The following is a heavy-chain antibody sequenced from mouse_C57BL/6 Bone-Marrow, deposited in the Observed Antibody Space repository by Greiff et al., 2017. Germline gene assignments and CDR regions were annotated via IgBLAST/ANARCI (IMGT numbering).Heavy chain of an antibody. CDR1: GYTFTSYT. Sequence: VQLQQSGAELARPGASVKMSCKASGYTFTSYTMHWVKQRPGQGLEWIGYINPSSGYTKYNQKFKDKATLTADKSSSTAYMQLSSLTSEDSAVYDCARSHYSNCYWYCDVWGTGTTVTVSS. D-gene: IGHD2-5*01. CDR3: ARSHYSNCYWYCDV. CDR2: INPSSGYT. V-gene: IGHV1-4*01. J-gene: IGHJ1*03.